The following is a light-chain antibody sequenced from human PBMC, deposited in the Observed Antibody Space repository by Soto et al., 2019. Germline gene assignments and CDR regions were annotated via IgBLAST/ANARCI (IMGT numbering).Light chain of an antibody. V-gene: IGKV3-15*01. CDR3: QQYNNVYT. J-gene: IGKJ2*01. Sequence: EIVMTQSPATLSVSPGERATLSCRASQSVSSNLAWYQQKPGQAPRLLIDGASTRATGIPARSSGSGSGTEFTLTISSLQSEDFAVYYCQQYNNVYTFGQGTKLEIK. CDR2: GAS. CDR1: QSVSSN.